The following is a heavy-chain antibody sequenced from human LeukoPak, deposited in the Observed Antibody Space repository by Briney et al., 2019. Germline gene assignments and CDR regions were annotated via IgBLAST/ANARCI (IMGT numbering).Heavy chain of an antibody. Sequence: SETLSLTCSVSGASISISNYYWGWIRQPPGQGLEWIGSIYHSGNTYYNPSLKSRVTISVDTSKNQFSPKLSSVTAADTAVYYCARDRDMATTSFDYWGQGTLVTVSS. V-gene: IGHV4-39*07. CDR3: ARDRDMATTSFDY. CDR2: IYHSGNT. D-gene: IGHD5-24*01. CDR1: GASISISNYY. J-gene: IGHJ4*02.